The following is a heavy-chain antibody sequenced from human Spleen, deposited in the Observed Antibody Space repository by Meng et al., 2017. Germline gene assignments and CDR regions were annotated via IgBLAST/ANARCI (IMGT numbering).Heavy chain of an antibody. V-gene: IGHV1-3*01. D-gene: IGHD5-12*01. CDR3: ARVLSVVATSSIFDY. CDR1: GGTFSSYA. J-gene: IGHJ4*02. Sequence: ASVKVSCKASGGTFSSYAISWVRQAPGQGLEWMGSINAGNGHTKYSQSFQGRVTITRDTSASTVYMELSSLRSEDTAVYYCARVLSVVATSSIFDYWGQGTLVTVSS. CDR2: INAGNGHT.